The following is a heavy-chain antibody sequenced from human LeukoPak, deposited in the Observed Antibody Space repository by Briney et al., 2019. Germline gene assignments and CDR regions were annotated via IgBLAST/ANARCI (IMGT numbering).Heavy chain of an antibody. V-gene: IGHV3-30*04. J-gene: IGHJ2*01. CDR2: ISFDGSNE. CDR1: GFTFSSFV. Sequence: PGRSLRLSCAASGFTFSSFVMQWVRQAPGKGLEWVAGISFDGSNEYYADSVKGRFTISRDNSKNTLYLQMNSLRGEDTAVYYCARTFSYSFDLWGRGTLVTVSS. CDR3: ARTFSYSFDL. D-gene: IGHD2-15*01.